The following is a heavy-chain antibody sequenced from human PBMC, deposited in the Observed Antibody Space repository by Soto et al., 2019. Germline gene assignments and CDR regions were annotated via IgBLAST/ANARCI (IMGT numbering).Heavy chain of an antibody. J-gene: IGHJ4*02. CDR2: INAYNGNT. Sequence: ASVKVSCKASGYTFTSYGISWVRQAPGQGLEWMGRINAYNGNTNYAQKLQGRVTITRDTSASTAYMELSSLRSEDTAVYYCARDVAAADYWGQGTLVTVSS. CDR1: GYTFTSYG. CDR3: ARDVAAADY. D-gene: IGHD6-13*01. V-gene: IGHV1-18*01.